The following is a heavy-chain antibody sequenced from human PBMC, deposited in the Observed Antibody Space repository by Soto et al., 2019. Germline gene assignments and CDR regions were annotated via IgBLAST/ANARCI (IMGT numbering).Heavy chain of an antibody. Sequence: QVQLVESGGGLVQPGMSLRLSCAASGFIFSNYGMHWVRQAPGKGLEWVSVIWYDGSKRYYADSVKGRFTISRDDSKHTLYLQMNSLRAEDTAVYYCARDRGHFDSGTSYLDYWCQGSLVTVSS. J-gene: IGHJ4*02. CDR2: IWYDGSKR. CDR3: ARDRGHFDSGTSYLDY. CDR1: GFIFSNYG. D-gene: IGHD3-10*01. V-gene: IGHV3-33*01.